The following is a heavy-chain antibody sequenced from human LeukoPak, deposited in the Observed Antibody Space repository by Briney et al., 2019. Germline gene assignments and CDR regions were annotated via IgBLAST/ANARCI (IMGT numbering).Heavy chain of an antibody. D-gene: IGHD1-26*01. J-gene: IGHJ6*03. Sequence: SETLSLTCTVSGGSITSFYWNWIRQPAGKGLGSIGRIDTSGSTNYNPSLKSRVTMSVDTSKNQFSLRLSSVTAADTAVYYCARGQWELLRYNYIDVWGKETTVTVS. CDR3: ARGQWELLRYNYIDV. V-gene: IGHV4-4*07. CDR2: IDTSGST. CDR1: GGSITSFY.